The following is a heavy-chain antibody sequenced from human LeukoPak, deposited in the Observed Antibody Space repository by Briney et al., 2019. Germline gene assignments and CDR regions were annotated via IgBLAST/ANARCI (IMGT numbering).Heavy chain of an antibody. J-gene: IGHJ4*02. CDR3: ARDLGRYYFDY. CDR1: AGSFSGYY. D-gene: IGHD1-14*01. Sequence: SETLSLTCAVYAGSFSGYYWSWIRQPPGKGLEWIGEINHSGSTNYNPSLKSRVTISVDTSKNQFSLKLSSVTAADTAVYYCARDLGRYYFDYWGQGTLVTVSS. V-gene: IGHV4-34*01. CDR2: INHSGST.